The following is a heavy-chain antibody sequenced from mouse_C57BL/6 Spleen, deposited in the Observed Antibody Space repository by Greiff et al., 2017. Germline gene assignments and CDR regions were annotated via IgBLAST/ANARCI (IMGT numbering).Heavy chain of an antibody. CDR1: GYAFSSSW. J-gene: IGHJ4*01. V-gene: IGHV1-82*01. Sequence: QVQLQQSGPELVKPGASVKISCKASGYAFSSSWMNWVKQRPGKGLEWIGRIYPGDGDTNYNGKFKGKATLTADKSSSTAYMQLSSLPSEDSAVYFCASGDGNYPDMDYWGQGTSVTVSS. CDR2: IYPGDGDT. CDR3: ASGDGNYPDMDY. D-gene: IGHD2-1*01.